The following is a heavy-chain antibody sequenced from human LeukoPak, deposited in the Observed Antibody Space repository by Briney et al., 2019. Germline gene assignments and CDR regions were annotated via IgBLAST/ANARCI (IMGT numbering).Heavy chain of an antibody. CDR2: INPSISSR. Sequence: GASVKVSCKASGYTVTNYYMHWVRQAPGQGLEWMGMINPSISSRTYAQKFQGRVTVTSDTSTSTVYMEVSSLRSEDTAIYYCARAPYDSSGYPRESAFDIWGQGTMVTASS. D-gene: IGHD3-22*01. J-gene: IGHJ3*02. CDR3: ARAPYDSSGYPRESAFDI. CDR1: GYTVTNYY. V-gene: IGHV1-46*01.